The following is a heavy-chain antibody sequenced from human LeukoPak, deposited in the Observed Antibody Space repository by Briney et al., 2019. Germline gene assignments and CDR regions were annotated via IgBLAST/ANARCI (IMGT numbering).Heavy chain of an antibody. Sequence: SGGSLRLSCAASGFTFSSHWMTWVRQAPGKRLEWVANIKQDGSEKYHVDSVKGRFTISRDNAKNSLYLQMNSLRAEDMAVYYCARDRYSSSWYDLGYYYYMDVWGKGTTVTVSS. CDR2: IKQDGSEK. CDR3: ARDRYSSSWYDLGYYYYMDV. D-gene: IGHD6-13*01. V-gene: IGHV3-7*03. J-gene: IGHJ6*03. CDR1: GFTFSSHW.